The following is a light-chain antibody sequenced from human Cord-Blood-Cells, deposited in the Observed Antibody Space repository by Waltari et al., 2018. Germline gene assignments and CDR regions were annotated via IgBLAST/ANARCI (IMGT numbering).Light chain of an antibody. J-gene: IGLJ3*02. CDR1: SSKLGSNY. Sequence: QSVLTQPPSASATPGQRVPISCSGSSSKLGSNYVYWYQQLPGTAPKLLIYRNNQRPSGVPDRFSGSKSGTSASLAISGLRSEDEADYYCAAWDDSLSGPVFGGGTKLTVL. V-gene: IGLV1-47*01. CDR3: AAWDDSLSGPV. CDR2: RNN.